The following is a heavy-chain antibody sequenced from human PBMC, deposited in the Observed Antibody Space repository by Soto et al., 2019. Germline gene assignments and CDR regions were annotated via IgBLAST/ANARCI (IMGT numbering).Heavy chain of an antibody. D-gene: IGHD2-2*01. CDR3: ARAGDCSSTSCYGYYYYGMDV. J-gene: IGHJ6*02. Sequence: QVQLVQSGAEVKKPGSSVKVSCKASGGTFSSYAISWVRQAPGQGLEWMGGISPIFGTANYAQKFQGRVTITADESTSTAYMELSSLRSEDTAVYYCARAGDCSSTSCYGYYYYGMDVWGQGTTVTVSS. V-gene: IGHV1-69*01. CDR2: ISPIFGTA. CDR1: GGTFSSYA.